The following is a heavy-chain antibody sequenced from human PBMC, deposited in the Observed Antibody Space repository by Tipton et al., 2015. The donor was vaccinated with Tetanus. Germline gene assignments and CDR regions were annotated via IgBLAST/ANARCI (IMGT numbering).Heavy chain of an antibody. CDR3: ARDRVVVTATPLNY. CDR2: ISAYNGNT. CDR1: GYTFTSYG. D-gene: IGHD2-21*02. J-gene: IGHJ4*02. V-gene: IGHV1-18*04. Sequence: QVQLVQSGAEVKKPGASVKVSCKAPGYTFTSYGISWVRQAPGQGLEWMGWISAYNGNTNYAQKLQGRVTMTTDTSTSPAHMELRGLGSDDPAVYYCARDRVVVTATPLNYWGQGTLVTVSS.